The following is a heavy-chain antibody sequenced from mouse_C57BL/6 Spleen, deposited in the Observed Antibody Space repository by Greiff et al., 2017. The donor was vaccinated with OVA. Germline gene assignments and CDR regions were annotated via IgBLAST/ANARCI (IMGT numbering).Heavy chain of an antibody. D-gene: IGHD1-1*01. J-gene: IGHJ2*01. CDR3: ARGITTVEGYCDY. V-gene: IGHV1-85*01. CDR2: IYPRDGST. CDR1: GYTFTSYD. Sequence: VQLQQSGPELVKPGASVKLSCKASGYTFTSYDINWVKQRPGQGLEWIGWIYPRDGSTTSNEKFTGKATLTVDTSSSTAERELHSLTSEDAAVYVCARGITTVEGYCDYWGKGTTLTVSS.